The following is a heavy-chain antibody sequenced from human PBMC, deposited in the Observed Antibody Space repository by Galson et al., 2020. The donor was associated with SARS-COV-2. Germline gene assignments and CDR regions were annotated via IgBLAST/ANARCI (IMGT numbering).Heavy chain of an antibody. J-gene: IGHJ3*02. CDR2: IYYSKST. Sequence: SETLSLTCTVSGGSISSGGYYWSWIRQHPGKGLEWIGYIYYSKSTYYNPSLKSRVTISVDTSKNQFSLKLSSVTAADTAVYYCARARITMIVVNAFDIWGQGTMVTVSS. CDR3: ARARITMIVVNAFDI. V-gene: IGHV4-31*03. D-gene: IGHD3-22*01. CDR1: GGSISSGGYY.